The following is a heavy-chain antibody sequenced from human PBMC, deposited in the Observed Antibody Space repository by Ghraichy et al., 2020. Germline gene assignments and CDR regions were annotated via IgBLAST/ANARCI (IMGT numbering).Heavy chain of an antibody. V-gene: IGHV7-4-1*02. Sequence: KVSCKTSGYTFSDYEMNWVRQAPGQGLEWLGWISTKSGNPTYAQDFRGRFVFSLDTSVSTAYLQISSLKGEDTALYYCARGSSGWSHFDYWGQGTLVTVSS. D-gene: IGHD6-13*01. J-gene: IGHJ4*02. CDR3: ARGSSGWSHFDY. CDR2: ISTKSGNP. CDR1: GYTFSDYE.